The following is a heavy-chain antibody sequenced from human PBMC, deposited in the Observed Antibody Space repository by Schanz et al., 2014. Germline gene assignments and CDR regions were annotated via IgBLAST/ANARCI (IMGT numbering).Heavy chain of an antibody. CDR1: GFTFRSYG. J-gene: IGHJ3*02. D-gene: IGHD3-10*01. CDR3: ARGIIAMVRGGDVGAFDI. CDR2: ISYDGSSK. Sequence: QVQLVESGGGVVQPGRSLRLSCAASGFTFRSYGMHWVRQAPGKGLEWVALISYDGSSKNHADSVQGRFTISRDNSKNALYLQMGSLRAEDTAVYYCARGIIAMVRGGDVGAFDIWGQGTMVTVSS. V-gene: IGHV3-33*01.